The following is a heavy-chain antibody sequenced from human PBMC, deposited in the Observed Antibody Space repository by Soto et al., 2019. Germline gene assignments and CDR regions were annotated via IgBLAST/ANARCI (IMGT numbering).Heavy chain of an antibody. CDR1: GYSFTSYW. CDR2: IYPGDSDT. Sequence: GESLKISCKGSGYSFTSYWIGWVRQMPGKGLEWMGIIYPGDSDTRYSPSFQGQVTISADKSISTAYLQWSSLKASDTAMYYCARTYYDILTGYWTSFDIWGQGTMVTVSS. J-gene: IGHJ3*02. D-gene: IGHD3-9*01. V-gene: IGHV5-51*01. CDR3: ARTYYDILTGYWTSFDI.